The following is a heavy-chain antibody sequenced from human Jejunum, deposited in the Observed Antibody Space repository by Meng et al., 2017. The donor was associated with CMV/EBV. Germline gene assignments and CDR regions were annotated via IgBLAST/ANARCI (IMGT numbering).Heavy chain of an antibody. D-gene: IGHD2-21*01. V-gene: IGHV3-7*01. Sequence: SEFTFSSYWMSWVRQVPGKGLGWVANIKQDGSERYYVESVRGRFTISRNNARNSLFLQMDGLRAEDTAVYYCARQKCGGDCDMDVWGQGTTVTVSS. J-gene: IGHJ6*02. CDR2: IKQDGSER. CDR1: EFTFSSYW. CDR3: ARQKCGGDCDMDV.